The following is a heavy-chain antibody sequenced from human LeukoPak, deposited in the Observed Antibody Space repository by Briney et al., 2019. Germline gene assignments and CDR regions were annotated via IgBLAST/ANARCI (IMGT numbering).Heavy chain of an antibody. CDR2: ISVSGDKT. D-gene: IGHD2-15*01. J-gene: IGHJ6*02. CDR1: GFTFSTYA. CDR3: AKLAAASEYSFTDV. Sequence: PGGSLRLSCAASGFTFSTYAMSWVRQAPGKGLEWVSAISVSGDKTYYAGSVKGRYTISRDNSKNTLFLQMNSLRVEDTAVYYCAKLAAASEYSFTDVWGQGTTVTVSS. V-gene: IGHV3-23*01.